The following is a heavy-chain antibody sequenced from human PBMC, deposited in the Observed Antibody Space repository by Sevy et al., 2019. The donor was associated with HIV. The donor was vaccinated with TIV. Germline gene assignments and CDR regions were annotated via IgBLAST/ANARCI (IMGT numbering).Heavy chain of an antibody. CDR2: IYSGDTGGST. D-gene: IGHD3-9*01. CDR3: ARERLVSAGGYYNYWVGMDV. V-gene: IGHV3-53*01. CDR1: GFDVNENY. J-gene: IGHJ6*02. Sequence: GGSLRLSCAASGFDVNENYMSWVRQAPGKGLEWVSIIYSGDTGGSTYYADSVKGRLTIYRDNSQNTLYIQINSLRPEDTAVYYDARERLVSAGGYYNYWVGMDVWGQGTTVTVSS.